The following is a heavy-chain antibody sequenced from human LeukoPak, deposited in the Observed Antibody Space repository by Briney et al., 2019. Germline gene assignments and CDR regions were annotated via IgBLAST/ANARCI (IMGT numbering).Heavy chain of an antibody. J-gene: IGHJ4*02. CDR3: ARDTGSYYFDY. CDR1: GFTFSSYA. V-gene: IGHV3-64*01. Sequence: PWGSLRLSCAASGFTFSSYAMHWVRQAPGKGLEYVSAISSNGGSTYYANSVKGRFTISRDNSKNTLYLQMGSLRAEDMAVYYCARDTGSYYFDYWGQGTLDTVSS. CDR2: ISSNGGST. D-gene: IGHD1-26*01.